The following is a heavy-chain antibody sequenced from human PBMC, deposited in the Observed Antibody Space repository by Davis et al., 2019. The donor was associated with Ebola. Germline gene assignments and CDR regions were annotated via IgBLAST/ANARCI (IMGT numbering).Heavy chain of an antibody. CDR2: IRYDGSNK. CDR3: AKGGYYDILTGPSRGSVTYGMDV. V-gene: IGHV3-30*02. Sequence: GGSLKISCAASGFTFSSYGMHWVRQAPGKGLEWVAFIRYDGSNKYYADSVKGRFTISRDNSKNTLYLQMNSLRAEDTAVYYCAKGGYYDILTGPSRGSVTYGMDVWGQGTTVTVSS. J-gene: IGHJ6*02. CDR1: GFTFSSYG. D-gene: IGHD3-9*01.